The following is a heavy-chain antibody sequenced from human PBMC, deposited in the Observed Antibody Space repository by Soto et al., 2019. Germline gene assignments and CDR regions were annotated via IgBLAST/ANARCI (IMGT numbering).Heavy chain of an antibody. Sequence: SVKVSCKASGGTFSSYTISWVRQAPGQGLEWMGRIIPILGIANYAQKFQGRVTITADKSTSTAYMELSSLRSEDTAVYYCAREGIYCTTGFDYWGQGTMVTGS. J-gene: IGHJ4*02. CDR3: AREGIYCTTGFDY. CDR2: IIPILGIA. D-gene: IGHD2-8*01. CDR1: GGTFSSYT. V-gene: IGHV1-69*02.